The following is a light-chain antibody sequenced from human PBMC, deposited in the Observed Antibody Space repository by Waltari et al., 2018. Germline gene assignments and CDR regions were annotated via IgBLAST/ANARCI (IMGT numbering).Light chain of an antibody. CDR2: WSF. V-gene: IGKV4-1*01. CDR3: QQYFRTPFT. Sequence: DIVMTQSPASQAVSLVARAPINCKSSQSLLTDSNNKNYLAWYQQKPGQPPKLLIYWSFTREPGVPDRFSGSGSETDFTLTISSLQAEDVAVYYCQQYFRTPFTFGGGTKVEI. J-gene: IGKJ4*01. CDR1: QSLLTDSNNKNY.